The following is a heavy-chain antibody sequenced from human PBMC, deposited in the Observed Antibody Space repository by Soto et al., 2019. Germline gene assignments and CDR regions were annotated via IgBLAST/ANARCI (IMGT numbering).Heavy chain of an antibody. Sequence: ASVKASCKASGSSFTGYYIHWLRQAPGQGLEWMGWIYPNSGDTKSAQKFQGRLTLTRDTSITTAYMELSSLRSDDTAIYYCASLQTSGWYGVHWGQGTRGTVSS. V-gene: IGHV1-2*02. D-gene: IGHD6-19*01. CDR3: ASLQTSGWYGVH. J-gene: IGHJ4*02. CDR1: GSSFTGYY. CDR2: IYPNSGDT.